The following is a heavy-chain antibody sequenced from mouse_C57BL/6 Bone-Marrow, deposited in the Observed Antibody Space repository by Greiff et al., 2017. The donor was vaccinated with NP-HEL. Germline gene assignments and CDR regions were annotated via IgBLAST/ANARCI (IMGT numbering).Heavy chain of an antibody. Sequence: EVQLQQSGPELVKPGASVKMSCKASGYTFTDYNMHWVKQSHGKSLEWIGYINPNNGGTSYNQKFKGKAPLTVTKSSSTAYMDLRSLTSEDSAVYYWARNHYDGSSYWYFEVWGTGTTVTASS. CDR1: GYTFTDYN. CDR3: ARNHYDGSSYWYFEV. CDR2: INPNNGGT. D-gene: IGHD1-1*01. J-gene: IGHJ1*03. V-gene: IGHV1-22*01.